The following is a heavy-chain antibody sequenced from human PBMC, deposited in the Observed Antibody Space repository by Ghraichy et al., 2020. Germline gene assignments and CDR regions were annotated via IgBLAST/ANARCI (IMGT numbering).Heavy chain of an antibody. CDR2: INTGNGTK. CDR1: GYTFTSHV. CDR3: ARDRGEAAAGFYYYYGMDV. Sequence: ASVKVSCKTSGYTFTSHVLHWVRQPPGQGLDWMGWINTGNGTKKYSQNFQGRVTITRDTSASTTYMELSSLTPVDTAVYSCARDRGEAAAGFYYYYGMDVWGQGTTVTVS. V-gene: IGHV1-3*04. D-gene: IGHD6-13*01. J-gene: IGHJ6*02.